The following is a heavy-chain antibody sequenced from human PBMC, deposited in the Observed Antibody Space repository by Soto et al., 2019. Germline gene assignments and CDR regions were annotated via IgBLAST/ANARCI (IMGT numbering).Heavy chain of an antibody. D-gene: IGHD3-16*02. V-gene: IGHV3-7*01. CDR2: IKQDGSEK. CDR1: GFTFSSYW. Sequence: GGSLRLSCAASGFTFSSYWMSWVRQAPGKGLEWVANIKQDGSEKYYVDSVKGRFTISRDNAKNSLYLQMNSLRAEDTAVYYCARSPYYDYVWRSYRTSLAFDYWGQGTLVPVSS. J-gene: IGHJ4*02. CDR3: ARSPYYDYVWRSYRTSLAFDY.